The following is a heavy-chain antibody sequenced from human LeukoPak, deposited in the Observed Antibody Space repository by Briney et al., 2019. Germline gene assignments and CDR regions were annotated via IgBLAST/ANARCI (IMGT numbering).Heavy chain of an antibody. Sequence: ASVKVSCKASGYTFTSYGISWVRQAPGQGLEWMGWISAYNGNTNYAQKLQGRVTMTTDTSTSTAYMELRSLRSDDTAVYYCARDGCSSTSCYYYYYMDVWGKGTTVTVSS. D-gene: IGHD2-2*01. CDR1: GYTFTSYG. CDR2: ISAYNGNT. J-gene: IGHJ6*03. CDR3: ARDGCSSTSCYYYYYMDV. V-gene: IGHV1-18*01.